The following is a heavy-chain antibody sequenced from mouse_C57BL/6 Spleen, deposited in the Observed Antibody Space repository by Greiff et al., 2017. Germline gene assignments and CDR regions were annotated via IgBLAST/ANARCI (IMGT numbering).Heavy chain of an antibody. J-gene: IGHJ3*01. CDR2: INPSTGGT. D-gene: IGHD2-1*01. CDR1: GYSFTGYY. CDR3: AAYGNYEGWFAY. Sequence: EVQLQQSGPELVKPGASVKISCKASGYSFTGYYMNWVKQSPEKSLEWIGEINPSTGGTTYNQKFKAKATLTVDKSSSTAYMQLKSLTSEDSAVYYCAAYGNYEGWFAYWGQGTLVTVSA. V-gene: IGHV1-42*01.